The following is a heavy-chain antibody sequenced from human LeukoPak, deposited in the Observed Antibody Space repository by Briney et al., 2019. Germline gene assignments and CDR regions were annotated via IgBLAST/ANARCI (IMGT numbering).Heavy chain of an antibody. CDR1: GGSIRSSSYH. D-gene: IGHD5-24*01. V-gene: IGHV4-39*01. CDR3: GGYGYNYYDD. CDR2: IYYSGST. Sequence: SETLSLTCTVSGGSIRSSSYHWGWIRQPPGKGLEWIGSIYYSGSTYYNPSLKSRVTISVDTSKNQFSLKLSSVTAADTAVYYCGGYGYNYYDDWGQGTLVTVSS. J-gene: IGHJ4*02.